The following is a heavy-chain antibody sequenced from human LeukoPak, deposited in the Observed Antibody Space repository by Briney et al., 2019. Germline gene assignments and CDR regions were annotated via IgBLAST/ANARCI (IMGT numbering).Heavy chain of an antibody. V-gene: IGHV3-30*02. CDR3: AKGGLVVVVTVYYMDV. CDR2: IRYDGSNK. Sequence: GGSLRLSCAASGFTFSSYGMHWVRQVPGKGLEWVAFIRYDGSNKYYADSVKGRFTISRDNSKNTLYLQMNSMRAKDTAVYYCAKGGLVVVVTVYYMDVWGKGTTVTVSS. CDR1: GFTFSSYG. D-gene: IGHD2-21*02. J-gene: IGHJ6*03.